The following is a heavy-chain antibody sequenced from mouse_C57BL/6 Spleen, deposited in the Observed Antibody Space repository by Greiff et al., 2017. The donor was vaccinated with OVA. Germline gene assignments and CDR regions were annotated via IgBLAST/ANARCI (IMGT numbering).Heavy chain of an antibody. CDR1: GYTFTSYW. Sequence: VQLQQPGAELVMPGASVKLSCKASGYTFTSYWMHWVKQRPGQGLEWIGEIDPSDSYTNYNQKFKGKSTLTVDKSSSTAYMQLSSLTSEVSAVYYCARGGYYGSSPWYFDVWGTGTTVTVSS. V-gene: IGHV1-69*01. J-gene: IGHJ1*03. CDR2: IDPSDSYT. D-gene: IGHD1-1*01. CDR3: ARGGYYGSSPWYFDV.